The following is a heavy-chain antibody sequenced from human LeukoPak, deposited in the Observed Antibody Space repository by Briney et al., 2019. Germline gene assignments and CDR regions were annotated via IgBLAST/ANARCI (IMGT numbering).Heavy chain of an antibody. CDR1: GFTFSGSA. CDR2: IRSKANSYAT. Sequence: PGGSLRLSCAASGFTFSGSAMHWVRQASGKGLEWVGRIRSKANSYATAYAASVKGRFTISRDDSKNTAYLQMNSLKTEDTAVYYCTTRGRAGGDYVGGYFDYWGQGTLVTVSS. J-gene: IGHJ4*02. V-gene: IGHV3-73*01. D-gene: IGHD4-17*01. CDR3: TTRGRAGGDYVGGYFDY.